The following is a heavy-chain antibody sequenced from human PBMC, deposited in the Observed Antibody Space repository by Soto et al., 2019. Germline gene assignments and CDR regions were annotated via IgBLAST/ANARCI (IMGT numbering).Heavy chain of an antibody. CDR3: ANGGSGSYYY. Sequence: QVQLVESGGGVVQPGRSLRLSCAASGFTFSSYGMHWVRQAPGKGLEWVAVISYDGSNKYYADSVKGRFTISRDNSKNTLYLQMNSLRAEDTAVYYCANGGSGSYYYWGQGTLVTVPS. J-gene: IGHJ4*02. V-gene: IGHV3-30*18. CDR2: ISYDGSNK. D-gene: IGHD3-10*01. CDR1: GFTFSSYG.